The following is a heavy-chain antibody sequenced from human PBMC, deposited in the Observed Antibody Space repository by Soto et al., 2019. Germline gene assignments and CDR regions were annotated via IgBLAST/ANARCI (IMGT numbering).Heavy chain of an antibody. CDR1: GYTLTGYY. J-gene: IGHJ4*02. D-gene: IGHD3-3*01. Sequence: QVQLVQSGAEVKKPGASVKVSCKASGYTLTGYYMHWVRQAPGQGLEWMGWINPNSGGTNYAQKFQGWVTMTRDTSISTAYMELSRLRSDDTAVYYCARAVNYDFWSGYYYDYWGQGTLVTVSS. V-gene: IGHV1-2*04. CDR2: INPNSGGT. CDR3: ARAVNYDFWSGYYYDY.